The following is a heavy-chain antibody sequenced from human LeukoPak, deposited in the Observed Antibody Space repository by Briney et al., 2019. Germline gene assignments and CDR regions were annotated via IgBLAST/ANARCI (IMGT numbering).Heavy chain of an antibody. CDR1: GFTFSSYW. D-gene: IGHD6-13*01. Sequence: GGSLRLSCAASGFTFSSYWMSWVRQAPGKGLEWVANIKQDGSEKYYVDSVKGRFTISRDNAKNSLYLQMNSLRAEDTAVYYCARGSFRPGIAAAGEFDYWGQGTLVTVSS. CDR3: ARGSFRPGIAAAGEFDY. V-gene: IGHV3-7*03. J-gene: IGHJ4*02. CDR2: IKQDGSEK.